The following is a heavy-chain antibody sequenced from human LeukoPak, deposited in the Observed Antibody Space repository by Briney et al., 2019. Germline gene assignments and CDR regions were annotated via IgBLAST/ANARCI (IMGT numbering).Heavy chain of an antibody. J-gene: IGHJ4*02. V-gene: IGHV3-13*01. D-gene: IGHD3-9*01. CDR2: IGTASDT. CDR3: ARGGRLRYFDW. Sequence: GRSLRLSCAASGFTFSSYDMHWVRQATGKGLEWVSAIGTASDTYYPGSVKGRFTISRENAKNSLYLQMNSLRAGDTAVYYCARGGRLRYFDWWGQGTLVTVSS. CDR1: GFTFSSYD.